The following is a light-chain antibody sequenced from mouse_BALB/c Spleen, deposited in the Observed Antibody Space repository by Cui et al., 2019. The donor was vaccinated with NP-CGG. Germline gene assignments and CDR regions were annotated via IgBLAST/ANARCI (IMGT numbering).Light chain of an antibody. CDR2: GNN. Sequence: QAVVTQASAPTTSPGETVTLTCRSSTGAVTTSNYANWVQEKPDHVFTGLRGGNNNRAPGVPARFSGSLIGDKAALTITGAQTEDEAIYFCALWYSNHWVCGGGTKLTVL. V-gene: IGLV1*01. CDR1: TGAVTTSNY. CDR3: ALWYSNHWV. J-gene: IGLJ1*01.